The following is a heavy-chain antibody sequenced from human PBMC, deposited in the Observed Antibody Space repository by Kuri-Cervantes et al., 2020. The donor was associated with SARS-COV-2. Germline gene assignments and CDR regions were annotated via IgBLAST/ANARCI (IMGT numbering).Heavy chain of an antibody. V-gene: IGHV3-30-3*01. CDR3: ARPDCTINGVCFMDV. J-gene: IGHJ6*02. CDR1: GFTFSSYA. Sequence: GGSLRLSCAASGFTFSSYAMHWVRQAPGKGLEWVALISYDGTNKFYADSVKGRFTISRDNSGNTLYLQMNSLRAEDTAVFYCARPDCTINGVCFMDVWGQGTTVTVSS. D-gene: IGHD2-8*01. CDR2: ISYDGTNK.